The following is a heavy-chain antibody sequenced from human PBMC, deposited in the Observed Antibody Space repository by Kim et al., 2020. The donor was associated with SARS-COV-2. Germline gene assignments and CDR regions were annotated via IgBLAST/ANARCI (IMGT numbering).Heavy chain of an antibody. J-gene: IGHJ4*02. V-gene: IGHV3-23*01. CDR1: GFTFRSYS. D-gene: IGHD4-4*01. CDR3: AKVTTITAPFFDY. CDR2: ISGSGGDT. Sequence: GGSLRLSCAASGFTFRSYSLSWVRQSPGKGLEWVAGISGSGGDTYYADSVQGRFTISRDNSKNALNLEMNILRAEDPALYYCAKVTTITAPFFDYWAQGT.